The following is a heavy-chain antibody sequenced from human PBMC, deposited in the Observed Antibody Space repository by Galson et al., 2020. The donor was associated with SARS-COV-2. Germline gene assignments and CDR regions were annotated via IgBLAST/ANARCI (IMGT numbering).Heavy chain of an antibody. Sequence: TGGSLRLSCEASGFTFSTYGMDWVRQAPGKGLEWVAVIWYDGSNKYYADSVKGRFTISIDNSKNTLYLQMNSLRADDTAVYYCARGSNSHAFDIWGQGTMVTVSS. CDR2: IWYDGSNK. CDR3: ARGSNSHAFDI. V-gene: IGHV3-33*01. CDR1: GFTFSTYG. J-gene: IGHJ3*02. D-gene: IGHD3-10*01.